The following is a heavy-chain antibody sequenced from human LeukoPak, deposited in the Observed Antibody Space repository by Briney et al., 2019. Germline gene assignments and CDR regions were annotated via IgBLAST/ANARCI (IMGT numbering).Heavy chain of an antibody. CDR3: ARDTWIQLWVNDAFDI. CDR1: GFTFSSYS. J-gene: IGHJ3*02. CDR2: ISSSSSYI. V-gene: IGHV3-21*01. D-gene: IGHD5-18*01. Sequence: GGSLRLSCAASGFTFSSYSMNWVRQAPGKGLEWVSSISSSSSYIYYAGSVKGRFTISRDNAKNSLYLQMDSLRADDTAVYYCARDTWIQLWVNDAFDIWCQGTMVTVSS.